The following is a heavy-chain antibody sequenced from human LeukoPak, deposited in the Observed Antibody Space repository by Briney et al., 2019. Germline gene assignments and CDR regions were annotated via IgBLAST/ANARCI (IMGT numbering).Heavy chain of an antibody. V-gene: IGHV4-4*03. J-gene: IGHJ4*02. D-gene: IGHD3-9*01. Sequence: PGTLSLTCAVSGVSISSSEWWIWVRQPPGQGLEWIGEIHRDGRTRYNPSLKSRVTMSMDYSKNQFSLSVTSVTAADTAIYYCGKTDIYFNPIDYWGPGSLVTVSS. CDR1: GVSISSSEW. CDR3: GKTDIYFNPIDY. CDR2: IHRDGRT.